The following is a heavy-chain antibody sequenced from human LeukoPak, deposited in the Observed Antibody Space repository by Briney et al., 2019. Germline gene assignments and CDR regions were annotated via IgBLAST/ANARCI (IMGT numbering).Heavy chain of an antibody. D-gene: IGHD2-15*01. V-gene: IGHV5-51*01. CDR3: ARAWSFDY. CDR1: GXYFASYW. J-gene: IGHJ4*02. Sequence: GESLKISRKGSGXYFASYWIGWVRQMPGKGLEWVGIINPADSDARYSPSFQGQVIISADKSISAAYLQWSSLKASDTAMYYCARAWSFDYWGQGTLVTVSS. CDR2: INPADSDA.